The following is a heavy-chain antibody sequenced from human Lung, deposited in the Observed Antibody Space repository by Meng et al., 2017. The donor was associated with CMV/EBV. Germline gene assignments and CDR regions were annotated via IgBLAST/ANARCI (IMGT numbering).Heavy chain of an antibody. CDR3: ARAVGPTLVDVLDL. V-gene: IGHV3-20*04. J-gene: IGHJ3*01. D-gene: IGHD1-26*01. Sequence: GESLKISCAASGFTFDDHGMSWVRQAAGKGLEWVSGIRWNGDTTAYTDSVKGRFTIPRDNAKNSLYLQMNNLRAEDTAFYYCARAVGPTLVDVLDLWGQG. CDR1: GFTFDDHG. CDR2: IRWNGDTT.